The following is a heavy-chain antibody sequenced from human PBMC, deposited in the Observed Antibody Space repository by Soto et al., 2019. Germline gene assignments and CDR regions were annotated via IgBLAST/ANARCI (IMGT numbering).Heavy chain of an antibody. V-gene: IGHV4-30-4*01. Sequence: LSLTCTVSGGSISSGDYYWSWIRQPPGKGLEWIGYIYYSGSTYYNPSLKSRVTISVDTSKNQFSLKLSSVTAADTAVYYCASGPYGSGSYYYNWFDPWGQGTLVTVSS. CDR1: GGSISSGDYY. D-gene: IGHD3-10*01. CDR2: IYYSGST. J-gene: IGHJ5*02. CDR3: ASGPYGSGSYYYNWFDP.